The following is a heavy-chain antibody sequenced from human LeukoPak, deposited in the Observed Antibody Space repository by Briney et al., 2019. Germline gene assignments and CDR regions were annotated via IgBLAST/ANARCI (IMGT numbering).Heavy chain of an antibody. J-gene: IGHJ4*02. CDR3: ARQDTMGPDY. D-gene: IGHD3-10*01. V-gene: IGHV4-39*01. Sequence: SETLSLTCTVSGGSISSSSYYWGWIRQPPGKGLESIGSIYYSGSTYYNPSLNSRVTISVNTSKNQFSLKLSSVTAAVTAVYYCARQDTMGPDYWGQGTLVTVSS. CDR2: IYYSGST. CDR1: GGSISSSSYY.